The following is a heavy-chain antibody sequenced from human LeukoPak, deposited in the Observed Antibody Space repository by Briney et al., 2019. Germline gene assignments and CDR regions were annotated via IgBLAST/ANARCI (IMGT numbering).Heavy chain of an antibody. D-gene: IGHD5-24*01. J-gene: IGHJ6*03. Sequence: PGGSLRLSCAASGFTFSSYGMHWVRQAPGKGLEWVAFIRYDGSNKYYADSVKGRFTISRDNSKNTLYLQMNSLRAEDTAVYYCAKGGNYNSYYYYMDVWGKGTTVTVS. V-gene: IGHV3-30*02. CDR2: IRYDGSNK. CDR1: GFTFSSYG. CDR3: AKGGNYNSYYYYMDV.